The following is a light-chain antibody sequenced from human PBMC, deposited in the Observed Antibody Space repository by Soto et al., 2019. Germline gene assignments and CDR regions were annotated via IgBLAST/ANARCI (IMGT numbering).Light chain of an antibody. CDR3: QQYGSSSLT. CDR1: QYISNN. Sequence: EIAMTQSPATLSVSLGERATLSCRASQYISNNLAWYQQRPGQAPSLLIYGASTRATGVPARFSGSGSGTDFLLSISGLQSEDSAVYYCQQYGSSSLTFGGGTKVEIK. J-gene: IGKJ4*01. V-gene: IGKV3-15*01. CDR2: GAS.